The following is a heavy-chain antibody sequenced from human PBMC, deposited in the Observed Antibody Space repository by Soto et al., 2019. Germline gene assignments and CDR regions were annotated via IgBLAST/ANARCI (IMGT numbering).Heavy chain of an antibody. V-gene: IGHV4-30-4*01. CDR1: GGSISSGDYY. D-gene: IGHD2-2*01. CDR2: IYYSGST. J-gene: IGHJ6*02. Sequence: SETLSLTCTVSGGSISSGDYYWSWIRQPPEKGLEWIGYIYYSGSTYYNPSLKSRVTISVDTSKNQLTLKLRSVTAADTAVYYCARGFGLYCSSTSCYLIRDSYYGMDVWGQGTTVTVS. CDR3: ARGFGLYCSSTSCYLIRDSYYGMDV.